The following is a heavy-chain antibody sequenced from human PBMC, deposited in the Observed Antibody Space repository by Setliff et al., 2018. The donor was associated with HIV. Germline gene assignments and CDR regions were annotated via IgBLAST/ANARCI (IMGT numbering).Heavy chain of an antibody. D-gene: IGHD3-22*01. V-gene: IGHV3-23*01. J-gene: IGHJ2*01. CDR1: GFIFSDYS. Sequence: GGSLRLSCAASGFIFSDYSMHWVRQAPGKGLEWVSSISGRGGSTYYADSVKGRFTISSDNSKNTLYLQMNSLRAEDTAVYYCAKCDSSGYINYFDLWGRGTLVTVSS. CDR3: AKCDSSGYINYFDL. CDR2: ISGRGGST.